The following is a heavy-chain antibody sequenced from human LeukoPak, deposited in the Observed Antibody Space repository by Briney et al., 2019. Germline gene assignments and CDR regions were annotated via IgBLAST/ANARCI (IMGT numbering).Heavy chain of an antibody. CDR2: IYTSGST. V-gene: IGHV4-61*02. Sequence: SETLSLTCTVSGGSISSGSYYWSWIRQPAGKGLEWIGRIYTSGSTHYNPSLKSRVTISLDTSKNQFSLKLSSVTAADTAVYYCARVGGGYNFWNAFDIWGQGTKVTVSS. J-gene: IGHJ3*02. CDR3: ARVGGGYNFWNAFDI. CDR1: GGSISSGSYY. D-gene: IGHD5-24*01.